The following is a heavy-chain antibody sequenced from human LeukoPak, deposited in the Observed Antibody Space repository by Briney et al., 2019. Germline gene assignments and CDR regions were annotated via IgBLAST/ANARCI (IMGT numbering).Heavy chain of an antibody. J-gene: IGHJ3*01. V-gene: IGHV3-30*04. CDR3: VKDRGEF. CDR1: GFTFSSYS. Sequence: GGSLRLSCAGSGFTFSSYSIHWVRQVSGKGLEWVAVMSYDGSNKYYADSVKGRFTISRDNSRNTVYLQMNSLRVEDTAIYYCVKDRGEFWGQGTMVTVSS. CDR2: MSYDGSNK. D-gene: IGHD3-10*01.